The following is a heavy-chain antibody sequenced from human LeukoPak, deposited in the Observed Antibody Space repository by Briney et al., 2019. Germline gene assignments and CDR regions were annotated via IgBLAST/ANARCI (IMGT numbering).Heavy chain of an antibody. J-gene: IGHJ4*02. Sequence: SETLSLTCTVSGGSISSYYWSWVRQPPGKGLEWIGYIYYSGSTNYNPSLKSRVTISVDTSKNQFSLKLSSVTAADTAVYYRARQLGYSYGQTTFDYWGQGTLVTVSS. CDR1: GGSISSYY. CDR3: ARQLGYSYGQTTFDY. V-gene: IGHV4-59*08. CDR2: IYYSGST. D-gene: IGHD5-18*01.